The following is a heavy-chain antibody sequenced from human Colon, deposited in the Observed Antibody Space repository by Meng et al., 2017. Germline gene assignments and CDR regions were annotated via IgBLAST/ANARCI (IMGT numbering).Heavy chain of an antibody. V-gene: IGHV3-7*01. CDR1: GFCFSGYW. J-gene: IGHJ4*02. CDR3: VRHGGSGDY. D-gene: IGHD3-10*01. CDR2: INPDGTSE. Sequence: GGPLRLSGAASGFCFSGYWMNWIRQAPGKGLEWVANINPDGTSELYVDSVKGRFTISRDNSKTSLDLQLNSLRVKDTAIYYCVRHGGSGDYWGQGTQVTVSS.